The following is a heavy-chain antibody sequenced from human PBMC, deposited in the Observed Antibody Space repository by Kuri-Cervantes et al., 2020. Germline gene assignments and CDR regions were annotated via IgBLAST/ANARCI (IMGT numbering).Heavy chain of an antibody. CDR1: GGSFSCYY. Sequence: AETLSLTCAVYGGSFSCYYWSWIRQPPGKGLELIGEINHSGSTNYNPSLKSRVTISVDTSKNQFSLKVSSVTAADTAVYYCARGSLERAYWGQGTLVTVSS. D-gene: IGHD1-1*01. CDR2: INHSGST. J-gene: IGHJ4*02. CDR3: ARGSLERAY. V-gene: IGHV4-34*01.